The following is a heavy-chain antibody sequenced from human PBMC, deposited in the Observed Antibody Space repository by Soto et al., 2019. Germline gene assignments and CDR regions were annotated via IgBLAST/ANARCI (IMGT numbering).Heavy chain of an antibody. J-gene: IGHJ3*02. CDR1: GFTFDDYA. D-gene: IGHD2-15*01. Sequence: EVQLVESGGGLVQPGRSLRLSCAASGFTFDDYAMHWVRQAPGKGLEWVSGISWNSGSTYYADSVKGRFTISRDNSKNTLYLQMNSLRAEDTAVYYCAKDRLGGYCSGGSCYLDAFDIWGQGTMVTVSS. V-gene: IGHV3-9*01. CDR3: AKDRLGGYCSGGSCYLDAFDI. CDR2: ISWNSGST.